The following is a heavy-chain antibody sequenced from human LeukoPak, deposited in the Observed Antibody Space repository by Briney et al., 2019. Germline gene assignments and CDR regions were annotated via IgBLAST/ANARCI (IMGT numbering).Heavy chain of an antibody. Sequence: SETLSLTCTVSGGSISSYYWSWIRQPPGKGLEWIGSIYHSGSTYYNPSLKSRVTISVDTSKNQFSLKLSSVTAADTAVYYCASSIAALLGELDYWGQGTLVTVSS. D-gene: IGHD6-6*01. V-gene: IGHV4-59*08. CDR3: ASSIAALLGELDY. J-gene: IGHJ4*02. CDR1: GGSISSYY. CDR2: IYHSGST.